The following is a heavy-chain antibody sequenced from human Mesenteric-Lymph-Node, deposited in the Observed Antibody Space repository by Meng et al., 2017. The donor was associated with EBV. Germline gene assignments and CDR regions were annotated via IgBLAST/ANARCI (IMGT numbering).Heavy chain of an antibody. CDR3: ATGYSGYAWDF. D-gene: IGHD5-12*01. CDR1: GGTFSTYA. CDR2: IIPIFGAA. J-gene: IGHJ4*02. V-gene: IGHV1-69*06. Sequence: QVPLVQSGAEVKKPRSSGKVSCKASGGTFSTYALSWARQAPGQGLEWMGGIIPIFGAANYAQNFQARITITADKSTSIAYMELSSLRSEDTAVYYCATGYSGYAWDFWGQGTLVTVSS.